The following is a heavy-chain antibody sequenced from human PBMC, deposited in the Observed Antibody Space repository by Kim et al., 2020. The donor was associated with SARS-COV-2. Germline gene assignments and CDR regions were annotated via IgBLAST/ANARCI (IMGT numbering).Heavy chain of an antibody. CDR3: GRNFGLAPMIGDV. V-gene: IGHV3-33*01. J-gene: IGHJ3*01. Sequence: YYAETVKDRFSVSRDNSKNTRYWQMYSLRAEDTAIYYCGRNFGLAPMIGDVWGLGTMVTVSS. D-gene: IGHD3-10*01.